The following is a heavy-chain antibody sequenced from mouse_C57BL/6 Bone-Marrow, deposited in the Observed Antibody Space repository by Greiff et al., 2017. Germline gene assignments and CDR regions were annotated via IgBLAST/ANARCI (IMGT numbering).Heavy chain of an antibody. Sequence: VQLQQPGAELVKPGASVTLSCKASAYTFTSHWMHWVKQRPGQGLEWIGMIHPNSGSTNYNEKFKSKATLTVDKSSSTAYMQLSSLTTEDSAVYCCARRPDYYGSSYGFAYWGQGTLVTVSA. CDR3: ARRPDYYGSSYGFAY. J-gene: IGHJ3*01. CDR1: AYTFTSHW. D-gene: IGHD1-1*01. CDR2: IHPNSGST. V-gene: IGHV1-64*01.